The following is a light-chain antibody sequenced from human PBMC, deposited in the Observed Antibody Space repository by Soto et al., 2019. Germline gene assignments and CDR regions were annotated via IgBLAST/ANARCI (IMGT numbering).Light chain of an antibody. V-gene: IGLV4-69*01. J-gene: IGLJ2*01. CDR2: LNSDGSH. CDR3: QTWGTGIVV. CDR1: SGHSSYA. Sequence: QSVLTQSPSASASLGASVKLTCTLNSGHSSYAIAWHQQQPEKGPRYLMKLNSDGSHNKGDGIPDRFSGSSSGAERYLTISSLQSEDEADYYCQTWGTGIVVFGGGTKVTVL.